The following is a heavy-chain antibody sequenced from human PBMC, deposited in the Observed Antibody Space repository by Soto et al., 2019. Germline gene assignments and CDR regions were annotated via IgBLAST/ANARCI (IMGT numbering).Heavy chain of an antibody. D-gene: IGHD2-2*01. V-gene: IGHV1-69*13. Sequence: RASVKVSCKAPGGTFSSYAISWVRQAPGQGLEWMGGIIPIFGTANYAQKFQGRVTITADESTSTAYMELSSLRSEDTAVYYCARGLSYCSSTSCYHPGGMDVWGQGTTVTVSS. CDR1: GGTFSSYA. J-gene: IGHJ6*02. CDR3: ARGLSYCSSTSCYHPGGMDV. CDR2: IIPIFGTA.